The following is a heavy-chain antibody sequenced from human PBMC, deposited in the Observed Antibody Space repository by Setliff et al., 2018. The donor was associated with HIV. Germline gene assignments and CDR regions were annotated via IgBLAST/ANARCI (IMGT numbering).Heavy chain of an antibody. D-gene: IGHD2-15*01. V-gene: IGHV4-59*01. J-gene: IGHJ4*02. CDR2: IYRYGSP. CDR1: GRSISSYF. CDR3: ARGGRSDGYHIAS. Sequence: SETLSLTCTVSGRSISSYFWTWIRQSPEKGLEWIGYIYRYGSPNYNPSLQSRVTLSVDTSKNQFSLTLTSVTAADTAVYYCARGGRSDGYHIASWGQGILVTVSS.